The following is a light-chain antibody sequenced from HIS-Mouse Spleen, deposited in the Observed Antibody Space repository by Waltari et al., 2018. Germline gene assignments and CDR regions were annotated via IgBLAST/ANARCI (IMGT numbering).Light chain of an antibody. Sequence: LTQPPSVSVSPGQTARITCSGDALPKQYAYWYQQHPGKAPKLMIYEGSKRPSGVSNRFSGSKSGNTASLTISGLQAEDEADYYCCSYAGSSTLFGGGTKLTVL. CDR2: EGS. CDR1: ALPKQY. CDR3: CSYAGSSTL. V-gene: IGLV2-23*01. J-gene: IGLJ3*02.